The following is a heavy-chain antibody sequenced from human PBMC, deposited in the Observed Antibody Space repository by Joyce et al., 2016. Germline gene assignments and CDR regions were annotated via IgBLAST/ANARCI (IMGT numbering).Heavy chain of an antibody. Sequence: QVQLVQSGAEVKKPGASVKVSCKASGYPFTGRYMHWVRQAPGQGLEWMGWINPNSGGTNYAQKFQGRVTMTTDTSMSTAHMELSWLRSDDTAVYYCARDDAAMAVPPSGDGAFDIWGQGTMVTVSS. J-gene: IGHJ3*02. CDR2: INPNSGGT. CDR1: GYPFTGRY. D-gene: IGHD5-18*01. V-gene: IGHV1-2*02. CDR3: ARDDAAMAVPPSGDGAFDI.